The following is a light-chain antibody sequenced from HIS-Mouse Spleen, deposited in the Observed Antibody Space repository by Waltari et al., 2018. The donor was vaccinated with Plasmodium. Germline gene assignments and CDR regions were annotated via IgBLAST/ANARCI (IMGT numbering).Light chain of an antibody. J-gene: IGKJ2*01. Sequence: SSRASQSVSSSYLAWYQQKPGQAPMLLIYGASSRATGIPDRFSGSGSGTDFTLTISRLEPEDFAVYYCQQYGSSPYTFGQGTKLEIK. CDR1: QSVSSSY. CDR3: QQYGSSPYT. CDR2: GAS. V-gene: IGKV3-20*01.